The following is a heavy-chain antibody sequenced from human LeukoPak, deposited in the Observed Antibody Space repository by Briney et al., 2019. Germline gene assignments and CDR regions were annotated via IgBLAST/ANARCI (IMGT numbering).Heavy chain of an antibody. CDR1: GFTFSSYA. J-gene: IGHJ4*02. D-gene: IGHD3-10*01. Sequence: GGSLRLSCAASGFTFSSYAMHWVRQAPGKGLEWVSYISSSGSTIYYADSVKGRFTISRDNSKNTLFLHMNSLRAEDTAVYSCAKGYYGSGSYGWFDYWGQGTLVTVSS. CDR3: AKGYYGSGSYGWFDY. CDR2: ISSSGSTI. V-gene: IGHV3-48*01.